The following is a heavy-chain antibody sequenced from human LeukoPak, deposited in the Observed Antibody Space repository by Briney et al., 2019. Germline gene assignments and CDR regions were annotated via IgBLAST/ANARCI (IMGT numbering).Heavy chain of an antibody. V-gene: IGHV4-59*01. CDR2: IYYSGST. J-gene: IGHJ6*02. CDR1: GGSISSYY. CDR3: ARSGLPSYSSSWYGYYYYGMDV. D-gene: IGHD6-13*01. Sequence: PSETLSPTCTVSGGSISSYYWSWIRQPPGKGLEWIGYIYYSGSTNYNPSLKSRVTISVDTSKNQFSLKLSSVTAADTAVYYCARSGLPSYSSSWYGYYYYGMDVWGQGTTVTVSS.